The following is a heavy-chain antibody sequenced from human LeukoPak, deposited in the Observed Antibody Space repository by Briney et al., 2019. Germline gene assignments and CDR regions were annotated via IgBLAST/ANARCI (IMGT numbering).Heavy chain of an antibody. J-gene: IGHJ6*02. CDR2: ISAYNGNT. D-gene: IGHD3-3*01. CDR1: GYTFTSYG. Sequence: ASVKVSCKASGYTFTSYGISWVGQAPGQGLEWMGWISAYNGNTNYAQKLQGRVTMTTDTSTSTAYMELRSLRSDDTAVYYCARDKRYYDFWSGYYRREEDYYYYGMDVWGQGTTVTVSS. V-gene: IGHV1-18*01. CDR3: ARDKRYYDFWSGYYRREEDYYYYGMDV.